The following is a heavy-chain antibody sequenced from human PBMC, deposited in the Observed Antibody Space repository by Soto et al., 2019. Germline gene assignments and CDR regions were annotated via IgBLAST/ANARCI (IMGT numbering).Heavy chain of an antibody. CDR3: ARDHGYSGGWFAFDI. J-gene: IGHJ3*02. CDR2: ISSSSSYI. Sequence: EVQLVESGGGLVKPGGSLRLSCAASGFTFSSYSMNWVRQAPGKGLEWVSSISSSSSYIYYADSVKGRFTISRDNAXXSIYLQMNSLRAEDTAVYYCARDHGYSGGWFAFDIWGQGTMVTVSS. CDR1: GFTFSSYS. V-gene: IGHV3-21*01. D-gene: IGHD6-19*01.